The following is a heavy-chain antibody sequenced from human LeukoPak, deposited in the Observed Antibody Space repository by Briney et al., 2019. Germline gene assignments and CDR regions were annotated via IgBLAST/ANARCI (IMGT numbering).Heavy chain of an antibody. CDR2: IKQDGSEK. CDR1: GFTFSSYW. V-gene: IGHV3-7*01. D-gene: IGHD3-22*01. J-gene: IGHJ4*02. CDR3: ARDSYYDSSGYYLNAALDY. Sequence: GGSLRLSCAASGFTFSSYWMSWVRQAPGKGLEWVANIKQDGSEKYYVDSVKGRFTISRDNAKNSLYLQMNSLRAEDTAVYYCARDSYYDSSGYYLNAALDYWGQGTLVTVSS.